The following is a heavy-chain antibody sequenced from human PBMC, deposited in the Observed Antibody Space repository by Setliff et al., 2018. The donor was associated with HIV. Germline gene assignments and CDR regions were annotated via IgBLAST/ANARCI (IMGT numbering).Heavy chain of an antibody. V-gene: IGHV1-18*01. CDR1: GYTFISYG. CDR2: ISVDRGDT. Sequence: ASVKVSCKASGYTFISYGITWVRQAPGQGLEWMGWISVDRGDTNYAQKLQGRVTMTTDTSTSTAYMELRSLRSGDTAVYYCARGRWLQSAFDYWGQGTLVTVSS. CDR3: ARGRWLQSAFDY. D-gene: IGHD5-12*01. J-gene: IGHJ4*02.